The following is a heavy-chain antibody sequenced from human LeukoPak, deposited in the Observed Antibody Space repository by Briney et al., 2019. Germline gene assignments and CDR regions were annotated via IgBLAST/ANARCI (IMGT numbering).Heavy chain of an antibody. CDR3: ARDLGMEYCSSTSCYEVSTSAFDI. J-gene: IGHJ3*02. V-gene: IGHV4-4*07. CDR1: GGSISSYY. D-gene: IGHD2-2*01. Sequence: PSETLSLTCTVSGGSISSYYWSWIRQPAGKGLEWIGRIYTSGSTNYNPSLKSRVTMSVDTSKNQFSLKLRSVTAADTAVYYCARDLGMEYCSSTSCYEVSTSAFDIWGQGTMVTVSS. CDR2: IYTSGST.